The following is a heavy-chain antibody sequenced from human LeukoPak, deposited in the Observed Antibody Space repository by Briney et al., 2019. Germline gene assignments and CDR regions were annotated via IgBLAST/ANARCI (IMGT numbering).Heavy chain of an antibody. V-gene: IGHV5-10-1*04. CDR1: GYSFTSYW. CDR2: IDPSDSYT. J-gene: IGHJ4*02. CDR3: ASASRSSEHYFDY. Sequence: GESLKISCKGSGYSFTSYWISWVRQMPGKGLEWMGRIDPSDSYTNYSPSFQGQVTISADKSISTAYLQWSSLKASDTAMYYCASASRSSEHYFDYWGQGTLVTVSS.